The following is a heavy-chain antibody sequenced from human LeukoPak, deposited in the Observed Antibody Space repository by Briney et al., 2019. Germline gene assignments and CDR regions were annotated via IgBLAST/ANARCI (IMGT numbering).Heavy chain of an antibody. CDR3: ARDSAHCGSTSCYVTYSDS. D-gene: IGHD2-2*01. J-gene: IGHJ4*02. CDR1: GFTVSRNY. Sequence: PGGSLRLSCAASGFTVSRNYMSWVRQAPGKGLEWVSVIYSGGSTYYADSVKGRFTISRDTSRNTLNLQMTSLRAEDTAVYYCARDSAHCGSTSCYVTYSDSWGQGTLVTVSS. CDR2: IYSGGST. V-gene: IGHV3-53*01.